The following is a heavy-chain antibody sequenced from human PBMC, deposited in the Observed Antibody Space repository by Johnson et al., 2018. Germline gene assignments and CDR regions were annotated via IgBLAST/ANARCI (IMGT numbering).Heavy chain of an antibody. D-gene: IGHD2-21*02. V-gene: IGHV4-59*01. J-gene: IGHJ3*01. CDR3: AGDIGRGGCDCYFAFAV. CDR2: IYSSGST. CDR1: GGSISSYY. Sequence: QVQLVESGPGLVKPSETXSLTCTVSGGSISSYYWRWIRQPPGKGVEWIGYIYSSGSTNYNPSLQSRVTISVDTSKNQFSLQLSSVPAADTAVYYRAGDIGRGGCDCYFAFAVWGQGTMVTVSS.